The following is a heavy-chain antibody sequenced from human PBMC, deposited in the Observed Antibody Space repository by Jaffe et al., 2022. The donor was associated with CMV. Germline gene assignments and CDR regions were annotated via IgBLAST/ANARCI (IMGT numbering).Heavy chain of an antibody. V-gene: IGHV2-5*01. CDR3: AHIKLSCSPSRDLFCDGDWGDYFDY. CDR2: IYWNDDK. CDR1: GFSLSTSEVG. J-gene: IGHJ4*02. D-gene: IGHD2-21*02. Sequence: QITLKESGPTLVKPTQTLTLTCTFSGFSLSTSEVGVGWIRQPPGKALEWLAFIYWNDDKRFSPSLKSRLTITKDSSKNQVVLTMTNMDPADTGTYYCAHIKLSCSPSRDLFCDGDWGDYFDYWGQGTLVTVSS.